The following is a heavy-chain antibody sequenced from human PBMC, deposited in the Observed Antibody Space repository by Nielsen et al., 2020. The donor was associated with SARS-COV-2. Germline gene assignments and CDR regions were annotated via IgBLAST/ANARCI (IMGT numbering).Heavy chain of an antibody. CDR2: ISGDGGST. D-gene: IGHD3-10*01. CDR1: GFTFDDYA. J-gene: IGHJ4*02. V-gene: IGHV3-43*02. Sequence: GESLKISCAASGFTFDDYAMHWVRQAPGKGLEWVSLISGDGGSTYYADSVKGRFTISRDNSKNSLYLQMNSLRTEDTALYYCAKDKGDYYGSGSYDYWGQGTLVTVSS. CDR3: AKDKGDYYGSGSYDY.